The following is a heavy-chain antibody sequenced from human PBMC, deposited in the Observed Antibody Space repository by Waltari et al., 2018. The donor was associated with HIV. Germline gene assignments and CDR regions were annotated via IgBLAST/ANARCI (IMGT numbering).Heavy chain of an antibody. J-gene: IGHJ6*03. V-gene: IGHV3-11*01. CDR3: ARCGKFSRFLEWSQCMDV. CDR2: INFDASSR. CDR1: GFRFSDYY. D-gene: IGHD3-3*01. Sequence: QVQLVESGGGLVKPGGSLRLSCAASGFRFSDYYMTWIRQAPGKGLEWFSYINFDASSRYYVESVRGRFTISRDNAKNSLYLQMNNLRAEDTAVYYCARCGKFSRFLEWSQCMDVWGKGTTVTVSS.